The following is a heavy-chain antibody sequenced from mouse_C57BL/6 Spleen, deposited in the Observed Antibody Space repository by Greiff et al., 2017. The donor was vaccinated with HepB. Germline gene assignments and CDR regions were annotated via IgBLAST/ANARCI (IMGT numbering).Heavy chain of an antibody. CDR2: IDPANGNT. Sequence: VQLQQSVAELVRPGASVKLSCTASGSNIKNTYMHWVKQRPEQGLEWIGRIDPANGNTKYAPNFQGKATITADTSSNTAYLQLSSLTSEDTAIYYCARGYGSSYEDWYFDVWGTGTTVTVSS. CDR3: ARGYGSSYEDWYFDV. V-gene: IGHV14-3*01. J-gene: IGHJ1*03. CDR1: GSNIKNTY. D-gene: IGHD1-1*01.